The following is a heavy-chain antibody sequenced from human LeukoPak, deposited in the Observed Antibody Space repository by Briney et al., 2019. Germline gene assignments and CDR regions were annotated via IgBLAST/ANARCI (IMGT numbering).Heavy chain of an antibody. V-gene: IGHV4-34*01. J-gene: IGHJ6*02. Sequence: PSETLSLTCAVYGGSFSGYYWSWIRQPPGKGLEWIGEINHSGSTNYNPSLKSRVTISVDTSENQFSLKLSSVTAADTAVYYCARSRVVAAAAVGYYYYYGMDVWGQGTTVTVSS. CDR2: INHSGST. CDR1: GGSFSGYY. CDR3: ARSRVVAAAAVGYYYYYGMDV. D-gene: IGHD2-15*01.